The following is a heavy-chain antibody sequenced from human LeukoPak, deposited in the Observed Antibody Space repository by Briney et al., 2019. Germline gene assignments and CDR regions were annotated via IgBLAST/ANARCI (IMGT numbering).Heavy chain of an antibody. Sequence: PSETLSLTCTVSGGSISSSSYYWGWIRQPPGKGLEWIGSIYYSGSTYYNPSLKSRVTISVDTSKNQFSLKLSSVTAADTAVYYCAAFGIQLHAFDIWGQGTMVTVSS. CDR1: GGSISSSSYY. CDR2: IYYSGST. J-gene: IGHJ3*02. D-gene: IGHD5-18*01. CDR3: AAFGIQLHAFDI. V-gene: IGHV4-39*07.